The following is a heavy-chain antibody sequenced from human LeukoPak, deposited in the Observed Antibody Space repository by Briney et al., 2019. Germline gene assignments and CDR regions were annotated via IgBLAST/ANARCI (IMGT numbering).Heavy chain of an antibody. CDR2: ISSSGSYR. CDR1: GFTFSSYS. CDR3: VREGTGEEFDY. J-gene: IGHJ4*02. V-gene: IGHV3-21*01. Sequence: GGSLRLSCAASGFTFSSYSMNRVRQAPGKGLEWVSSISSSGSYRYYADSVKGRFTISRDNAKSSLYLQMNSLRAEDTAVYYCVREGTGEEFDYWGQGTLVTVSS. D-gene: IGHD7-27*01.